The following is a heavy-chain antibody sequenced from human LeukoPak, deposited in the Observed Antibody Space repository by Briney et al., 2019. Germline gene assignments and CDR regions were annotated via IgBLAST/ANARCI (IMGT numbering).Heavy chain of an antibody. V-gene: IGHV1-2*02. J-gene: IGHJ4*02. CDR3: ARDSGVASLGPDY. CDR2: INPNSGGT. D-gene: IGHD5-12*01. CDR1: GYTFSGYY. Sequence: GASVKLSCKASGYTFSGYYMHWVRQAPGQGLEWMGWINPNSGGTNSAQKFQGRVTMTRDTSISTAYMELCRLRSDDTAVYYCARDSGVASLGPDYWGQGTLVTVSS.